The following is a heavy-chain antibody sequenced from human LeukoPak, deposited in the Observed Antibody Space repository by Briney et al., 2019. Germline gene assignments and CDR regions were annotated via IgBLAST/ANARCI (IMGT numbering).Heavy chain of an antibody. J-gene: IGHJ5*02. CDR3: ARGQQLDWFDP. CDR1: GYSFTSYW. CDR2: IDPSDSYT. V-gene: IGHV5-10-1*01. D-gene: IGHD6-13*01. Sequence: GESLKISCKGFGYSFTSYWINWVRQMPGKGLEWMGRIDPSDSYTNYSPAFQGHVTISVDKSISTAYLQWSSLKASDTAMYYCARGQQLDWFDPWGQGTLVTVSS.